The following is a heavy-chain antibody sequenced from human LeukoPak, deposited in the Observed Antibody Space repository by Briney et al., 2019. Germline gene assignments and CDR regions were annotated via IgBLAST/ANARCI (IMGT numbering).Heavy chain of an antibody. J-gene: IGHJ6*02. CDR1: GLPFNNYC. D-gene: IGHD6-25*01. Sequence: PGGSLRLPCGASGLPFNNYCILGVRQGPGKGLLWVSLTSADGTTTTYADSVNGRFTVSRDNAKNTLYLQMNSLRAEDAAVYYCGSILAGAILTMGAWGQGTTVTVS. CDR3: GSILAGAILTMGA. V-gene: IGHV3-74*01. CDR2: TSADGTTT.